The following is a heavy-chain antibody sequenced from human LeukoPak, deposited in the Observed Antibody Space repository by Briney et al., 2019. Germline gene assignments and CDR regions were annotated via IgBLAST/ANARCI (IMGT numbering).Heavy chain of an antibody. V-gene: IGHV4-4*07. Sequence: SETLSLTCSVSGGSIYNYYWSWIRQPAGKGLEWIGRISSSGSTNYNPSLKSRVTMSVDTSKNQFSLKLSSVTAADTALYYCATSTYYYGSGNYYSYAFDIWGQGTMVTVSS. D-gene: IGHD3-10*01. CDR2: ISSSGST. J-gene: IGHJ3*02. CDR1: GGSIYNYY. CDR3: ATSTYYYGSGNYYSYAFDI.